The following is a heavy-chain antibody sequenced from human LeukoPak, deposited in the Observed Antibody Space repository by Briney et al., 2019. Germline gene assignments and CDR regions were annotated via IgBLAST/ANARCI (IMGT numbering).Heavy chain of an antibody. CDR1: GYSISSGYY. V-gene: IGHV4-61*02. CDR3: ARDRLSYYDSSGFDY. Sequence: SETLSLTCNVPGYSISSGYYWSWIRRPAGKGLEWIGRIYTSGSTNYNPSLKSRVTISVDTSKNQFSLKLSSVTAADTAVYYCARDRLSYYDSSGFDYWGQGTLVTVSS. CDR2: IYTSGST. D-gene: IGHD3-22*01. J-gene: IGHJ4*02.